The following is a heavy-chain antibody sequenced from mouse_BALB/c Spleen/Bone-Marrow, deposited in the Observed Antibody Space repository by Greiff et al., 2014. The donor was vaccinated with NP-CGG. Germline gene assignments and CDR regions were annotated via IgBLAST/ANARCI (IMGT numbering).Heavy chain of an antibody. CDR1: GFNIKDTY. J-gene: IGHJ1*01. V-gene: IGHV14-3*02. CDR3: TKPSFYYGSSYWYFDV. D-gene: IGHD1-1*01. CDR2: IDPANGDT. Sequence: VQLQQSEAELAKPGASVKLSCTASGFNIKDTYMHWVKQRPEQGLEWIGRIDPANGDTKYDPKFQGKATITADTSSNTAYLQLSSLTSEDTAVYYCTKPSFYYGSSYWYFDVWGAGTTVTVSS.